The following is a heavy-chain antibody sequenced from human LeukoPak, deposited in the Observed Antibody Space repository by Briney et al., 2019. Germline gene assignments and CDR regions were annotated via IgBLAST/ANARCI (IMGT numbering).Heavy chain of an antibody. Sequence: SETLSLTCAVSGGSISNSNFYWGWIRQPPGKGLEWIGTIYYSGSTYYNPSLKTRVTMSVDTSKNQFSLKLSSVTAADTAVYYCARGYSSGWFSPPFDYWGQGTMITVSS. V-gene: IGHV4-39*07. CDR2: IYYSGST. CDR1: GGSISNSNFY. CDR3: ARGYSSGWFSPPFDY. J-gene: IGHJ4*02. D-gene: IGHD6-19*01.